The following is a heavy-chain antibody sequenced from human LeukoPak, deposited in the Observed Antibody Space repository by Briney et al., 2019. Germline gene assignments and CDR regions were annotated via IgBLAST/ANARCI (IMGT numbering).Heavy chain of an antibody. D-gene: IGHD3-22*01. Sequence: GGSLRLSCAASGFTVSSNYMSWVRQAPGKGLEWVSFIYSGGSTYYADSVKGRFTISRDNSKNTLYLQMNSLRAEDTAVYYCASESGSSGYAGYFDFRGQGTLVTVSS. V-gene: IGHV3-66*01. CDR3: ASESGSSGYAGYFDF. CDR2: IYSGGST. J-gene: IGHJ4*02. CDR1: GFTVSSNY.